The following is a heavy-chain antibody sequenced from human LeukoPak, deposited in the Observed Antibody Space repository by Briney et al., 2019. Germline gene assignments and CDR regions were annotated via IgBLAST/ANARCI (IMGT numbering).Heavy chain of an antibody. CDR2: IDSNSGET. CDR3: ARFWHCGFSTCWAVNGFDY. V-gene: IGHV1-2*02. D-gene: IGHD2-21*01. CDR1: GYSFIGYF. Sequence: ASVKVFCKASGYSFIGYFIHWVRQAPGQGLEWMGWIDSNSGETHYAQKFQGRFTMTKDTSIKTAYMELSSLRSDDPAIYYCARFWHCGFSTCWAVNGFDYWGQGTEVTVSP. J-gene: IGHJ3*01.